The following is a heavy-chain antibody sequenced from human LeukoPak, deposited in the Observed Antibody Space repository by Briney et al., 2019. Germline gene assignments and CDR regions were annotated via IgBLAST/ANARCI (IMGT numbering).Heavy chain of an antibody. D-gene: IGHD6-19*01. CDR2: ISSNGGST. J-gene: IGHJ3*02. V-gene: IGHV3-64*01. Sequence: PGGSLRLSCAASGFTFSSYGMHWVRQAPGKGLEYVSAISSNGGSTYYANSVKGRFTISRDNSKNTLYLQMGSLRAEDMAVYYCARGGIAVASDAFDIWGQGTMVTVSS. CDR3: ARGGIAVASDAFDI. CDR1: GFTFSSYG.